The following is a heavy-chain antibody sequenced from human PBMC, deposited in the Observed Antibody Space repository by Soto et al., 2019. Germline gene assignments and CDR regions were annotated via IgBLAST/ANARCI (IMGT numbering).Heavy chain of an antibody. CDR3: ARVAVAARPRWYNWFDP. D-gene: IGHD2-15*01. J-gene: IGHJ5*02. Sequence: QEQLVQSGAEVKKPGASVEVSCKTSGYTFTDYDINWVRQATGQGVERIGWMNPNSGETGYAQKFKGRATMPRNAYLSIAYLELSSLRSEDTAVYYCARVAVAARPRWYNWFDPWGQGTLVTVSS. V-gene: IGHV1-8*01. CDR2: MNPNSGET. CDR1: GYTFTDYD.